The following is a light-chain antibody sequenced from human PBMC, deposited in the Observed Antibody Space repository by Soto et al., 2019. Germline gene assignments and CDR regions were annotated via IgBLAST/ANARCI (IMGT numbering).Light chain of an antibody. CDR1: QSVFDY. CDR3: QERSNWPSLS. Sequence: EIVLTQSPATLSLSPGQRATLSCKASQSVFDYIAWYQQKPGQAPRLLIYEASIRATGVPARFSGSGSGTDFTLPISSLGPEDFAVSYCQERSNWPSLSFGGGTKVEIK. J-gene: IGKJ4*01. CDR2: EAS. V-gene: IGKV3-11*01.